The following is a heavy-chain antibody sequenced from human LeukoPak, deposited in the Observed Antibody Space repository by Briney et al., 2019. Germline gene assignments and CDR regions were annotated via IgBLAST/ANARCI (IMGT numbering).Heavy chain of an antibody. CDR2: IYSGGNT. CDR3: ARGRMSSGWHCHWFDP. J-gene: IGHJ5*02. CDR1: GFTVSTNP. V-gene: IGHV3-53*01. Sequence: PGGSLRLSCAAPGFTVSTNPMTWVRQAPGKGLEWVSVIYSGGNTYYADSVKGRFTYSRDNSKNTLYLQMNSLRTEDTAVYYCARGRMSSGWHCHWFDPWGQGTLVTVSS. D-gene: IGHD6-19*01.